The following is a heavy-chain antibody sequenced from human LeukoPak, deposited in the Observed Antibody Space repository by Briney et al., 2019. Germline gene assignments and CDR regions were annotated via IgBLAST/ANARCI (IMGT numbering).Heavy chain of an antibody. Sequence: GGSLRLSCAASGFTFSSYSMNWLRQAPAKGLEWVSSISSSSSYMYYADSVKGRFTISRDNAKNSLYLQMNSLRAEDTAVYYCVRGRGSSWYFDYWGQGTLVTVSS. J-gene: IGHJ4*02. CDR1: GFTFSSYS. CDR2: ISSSSSYM. V-gene: IGHV3-21*01. D-gene: IGHD6-13*01. CDR3: VRGRGSSWYFDY.